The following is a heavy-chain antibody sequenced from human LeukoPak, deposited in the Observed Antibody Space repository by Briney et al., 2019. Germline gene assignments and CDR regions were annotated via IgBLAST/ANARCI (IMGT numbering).Heavy chain of an antibody. J-gene: IGHJ5*02. CDR2: IYRSGST. D-gene: IGHD6-13*01. Sequence: SGTLSLTCAVSGGSISSSNWWSWVRQPPGKGLEWIGEIYRSGSTNYNPSLKSRVTISVDKSKNQFSLKLSSVTAADTAVYYCVRLPGYSNWFDPWGQGTLVTVSS. CDR3: VRLPGYSNWFDP. CDR1: GGSISSSNW. V-gene: IGHV4-4*02.